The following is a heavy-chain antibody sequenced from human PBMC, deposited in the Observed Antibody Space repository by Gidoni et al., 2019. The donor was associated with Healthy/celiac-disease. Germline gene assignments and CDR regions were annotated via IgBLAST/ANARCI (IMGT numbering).Heavy chain of an antibody. D-gene: IGHD1-26*01. CDR1: GGTFSSYA. CDR2: IIPIFGTA. V-gene: IGHV1-69*01. Sequence: QVPLVQSGAEVMKPGSSVKVSCKASGGTFSSYAISRVRQAPGQGLDWMGGIIPIFGTANYAEKFQGRVTITTDESTSTAYMELSSLRSEDTAVYYCARDGGSYHFDYWGQGTLVTVSS. CDR3: ARDGGSYHFDY. J-gene: IGHJ4*02.